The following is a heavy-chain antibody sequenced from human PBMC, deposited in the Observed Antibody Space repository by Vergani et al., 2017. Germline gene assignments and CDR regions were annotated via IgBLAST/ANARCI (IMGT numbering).Heavy chain of an antibody. CDR2: INQDGTDN. CDR1: GFTFSSYW. V-gene: IGHV3-7*01. J-gene: IGHJ4*02. CDR3: ATSRSLDY. Sequence: EVRLVESGGGLVQPGGSLRLSCAASGFTFSSYWMSWIRQAPGKGLEWVANINQDGTDNYYVDSVKGRFTISRDNANNSLFLQMSSLRAEDTAVYYCATSRSLDYWGQGTLVTVSS.